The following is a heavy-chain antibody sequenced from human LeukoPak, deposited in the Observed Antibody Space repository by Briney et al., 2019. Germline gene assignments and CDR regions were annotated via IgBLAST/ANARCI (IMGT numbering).Heavy chain of an antibody. Sequence: SETLSLTCAVSGGSFSGYYWTWIRQPPGKGLEWIGEINHSGSANYNPSLKSRVTISLDTSKNQFSLKLSSVAAADAAVYYCARGQGTVTTHWGQGTLVTVSS. V-gene: IGHV4-34*01. J-gene: IGHJ4*02. D-gene: IGHD4-17*01. CDR3: ARGQGTVTTH. CDR2: INHSGSA. CDR1: GGSFSGYY.